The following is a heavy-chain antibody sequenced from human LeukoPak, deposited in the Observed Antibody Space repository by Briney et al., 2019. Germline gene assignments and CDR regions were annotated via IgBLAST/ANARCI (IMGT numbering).Heavy chain of an antibody. CDR3: ARDTAAAGPLNYYYYMDV. CDR1: GYTFTSYG. J-gene: IGHJ6*03. V-gene: IGHV1-18*01. D-gene: IGHD6-13*01. CDR2: ISAYNGNT. Sequence: GASVKVSCKASGYTFTSYGISWVRQAPGQGLEWMGWISAYNGNTNYAQKLQGRVTTTTDTSTSTAYMELRSLRSDDTAVYYCARDTAAAGPLNYYYYMDVWGKGTTVTVSS.